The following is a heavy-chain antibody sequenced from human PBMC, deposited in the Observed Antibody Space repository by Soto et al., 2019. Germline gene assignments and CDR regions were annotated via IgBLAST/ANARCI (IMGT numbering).Heavy chain of an antibody. D-gene: IGHD2-21*02. CDR3: TTDLGYCGGDCFPPYYYYGMDV. J-gene: IGHJ6*02. V-gene: IGHV3-15*07. CDR1: GFTFSNAW. CDR2: IKSKTDGGTT. Sequence: EVQLVESGGGLVKPGGSLRLSCAASGFTFSNAWMNWVRQAPGKGLEWVGRIKSKTDGGTTDYAAPVKGRFTISRDDSKNTLYLKMNSLKTEDTAVYYCTTDLGYCGGDCFPPYYYYGMDVWGQGTTVTVSS.